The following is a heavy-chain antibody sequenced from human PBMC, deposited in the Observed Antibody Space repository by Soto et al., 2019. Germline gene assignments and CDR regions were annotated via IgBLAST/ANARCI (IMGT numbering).Heavy chain of an antibody. J-gene: IGHJ6*03. CDR1: GFTFSSYW. Sequence: PGGSLRLSCAASGFTFSSYWMSWVRQAPGKGLEWVANIKHDGSEKYYVDSVKGRFTISRDNAKNSLYLQMNSLRAEDTAVYYCARGVAAVYYYYYMDVWGKGTTVTVSS. CDR2: IKHDGSEK. D-gene: IGHD6-13*01. V-gene: IGHV3-7*01. CDR3: ARGVAAVYYYYYMDV.